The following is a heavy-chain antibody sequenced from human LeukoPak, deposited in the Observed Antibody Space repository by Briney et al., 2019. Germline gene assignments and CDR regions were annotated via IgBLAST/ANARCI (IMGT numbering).Heavy chain of an antibody. Sequence: EASVKVSCKASGGTFSSYAISWVRQAPGQGLEWMGGIIPIFGTANYAQKFQGRVTMTEDTSTDTAYMELSSLRSEDTAVYYCATDRVLRFLEWSFDYWGQGTLVTVSS. CDR1: GGTFSSYA. CDR2: IIPIFGTA. V-gene: IGHV1-69*06. CDR3: ATDRVLRFLEWSFDY. D-gene: IGHD3-3*01. J-gene: IGHJ4*02.